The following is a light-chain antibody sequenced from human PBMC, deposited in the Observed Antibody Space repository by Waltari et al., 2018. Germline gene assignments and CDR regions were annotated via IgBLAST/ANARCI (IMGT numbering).Light chain of an antibody. J-gene: IGKJ2*01. Sequence: DVVVTQSPLSLPVTLGQPASISCRSSQSLVYSAGNIYLNWFQQKPGQSPRPLIFRVSNRHSGVPHRFSGSGAGTDFILKISRVEADDVAVYYCMQGTHLPFTFGQGTRLEIK. CDR3: MQGTHLPFT. CDR2: RVS. CDR1: QSLVYSAGNIY. V-gene: IGKV2-30*01.